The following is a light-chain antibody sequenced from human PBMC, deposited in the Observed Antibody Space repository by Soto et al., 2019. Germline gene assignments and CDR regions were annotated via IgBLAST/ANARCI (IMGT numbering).Light chain of an antibody. Sequence: MTQSPATLSVSPGERATLSCRASQSVSSNLAWYQQKPGQAPRLLIYGASTRATGIPARFSGSGSGTEFTLTISSLQSEDFVVYYCQQYNNWPGTFGQGTKV. V-gene: IGKV3-15*01. CDR1: QSVSSN. CDR3: QQYNNWPGT. CDR2: GAS. J-gene: IGKJ1*01.